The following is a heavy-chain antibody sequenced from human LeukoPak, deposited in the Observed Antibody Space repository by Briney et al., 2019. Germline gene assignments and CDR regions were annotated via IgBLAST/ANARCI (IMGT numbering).Heavy chain of an antibody. V-gene: IGHV3-7*01. Sequence: GGSLRLSCAASGFTFSSYWMSWVRQAPGKGLEWVANIKQDGSEKYYVDSVKGRFTISRDNAKNSLYLQMNSLRAEDTAVYYCARVPGYYYYCMDVWGKGTTVTVSS. CDR1: GFTFSSYW. CDR2: IKQDGSEK. D-gene: IGHD3-10*01. CDR3: ARVPGYYYYCMDV. J-gene: IGHJ6*03.